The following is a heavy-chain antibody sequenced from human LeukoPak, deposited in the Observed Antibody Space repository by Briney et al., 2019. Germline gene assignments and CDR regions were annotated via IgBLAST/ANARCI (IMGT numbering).Heavy chain of an antibody. CDR2: IYYSGST. J-gene: IGHJ4*02. Sequence: PSETLSLTCTVSGGSISSYYWSWIRQPPGKGLEWIGYIYYSGSTNYNPSLKSRVTISVDTSKNQFSLKLSSATAADTAVYYCARDSEMEGGFDYWGQGTLVTVSS. CDR1: GGSISSYY. D-gene: IGHD5-24*01. V-gene: IGHV4-59*01. CDR3: ARDSEMEGGFDY.